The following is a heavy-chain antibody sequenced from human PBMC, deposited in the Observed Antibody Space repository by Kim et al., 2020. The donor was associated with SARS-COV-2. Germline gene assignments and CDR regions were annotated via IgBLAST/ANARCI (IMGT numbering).Heavy chain of an antibody. D-gene: IGHD2-15*01. CDR3: TRDIGWRWRHFEAFDY. Sequence: GGSLRLSCTASGFTFGDYAMSWFRQAPGKGLEWVGFIRSKADGGTTAYAASVKGRFTISRDDSKSIAYLQMNSLKTEDTAVYYCTRDIGWRWRHFEAFDYWGQGTLVTVSS. V-gene: IGHV3-49*03. J-gene: IGHJ4*02. CDR2: IRSKADGGTT. CDR1: GFTFGDYA.